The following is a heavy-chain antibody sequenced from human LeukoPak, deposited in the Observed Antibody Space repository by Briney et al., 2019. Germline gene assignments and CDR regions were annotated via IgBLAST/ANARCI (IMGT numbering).Heavy chain of an antibody. Sequence: ASVKVSCKASGYTFTSYGISWVRQAPGQGLEWMGWISAYNGNTNYAQKLQGRVTMTTDTPTSTAYMELRSLRSDDTAVYYCARDLPYCSGGSCLPDYWGQGTLVTVSS. CDR1: GYTFTSYG. V-gene: IGHV1-18*01. D-gene: IGHD2-15*01. CDR3: ARDLPYCSGGSCLPDY. J-gene: IGHJ4*02. CDR2: ISAYNGNT.